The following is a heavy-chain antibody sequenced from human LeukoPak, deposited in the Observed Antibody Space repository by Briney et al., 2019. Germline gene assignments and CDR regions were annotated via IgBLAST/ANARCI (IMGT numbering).Heavy chain of an antibody. Sequence: SETLSLTCTVSGGSISSYYWNWIRQPPGKGLEWIGYIYYSGNTNYNPSLKSRVTISVDTSKNQFSLKLSSVTAADTAVYYCARHGGDSYGYIKLDYFDYWGQGTLVTVSS. CDR1: GGSISSYY. CDR2: IYYSGNT. D-gene: IGHD5-18*01. CDR3: ARHGGDSYGYIKLDYFDY. V-gene: IGHV4-59*08. J-gene: IGHJ4*02.